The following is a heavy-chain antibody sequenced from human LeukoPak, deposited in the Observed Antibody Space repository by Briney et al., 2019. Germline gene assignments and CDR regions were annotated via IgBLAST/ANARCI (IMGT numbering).Heavy chain of an antibody. J-gene: IGHJ4*02. D-gene: IGHD2-21*02. Sequence: GGSLRLSCAASGFSLSTYAMSWVRQAPGKGLEWVSHFGGGGGTIYYADSVKGRFTISRDNSKNTLYLQMNSLRAEDTAVYYCAKSDCGGDCHLLDYRGQGTLVTVSS. CDR2: FGGGGGTI. CDR1: GFSLSTYA. V-gene: IGHV3-23*01. CDR3: AKSDCGGDCHLLDY.